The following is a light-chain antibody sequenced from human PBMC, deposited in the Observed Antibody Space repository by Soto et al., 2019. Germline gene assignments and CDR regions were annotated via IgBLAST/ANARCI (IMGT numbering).Light chain of an antibody. Sequence: EIVLTQSPATLSLSPGERATLSCRASQSVSRYLAWYQQKPGQAPRLLIYDASNRATGIPAMFSGSGSGTDFTLTISSLEPEDFAGYYFQYRSDWPSTVGGGTNVQIK. CDR3: QYRSDWPST. J-gene: IGKJ4*02. CDR2: DAS. V-gene: IGKV3-11*01. CDR1: QSVSRY.